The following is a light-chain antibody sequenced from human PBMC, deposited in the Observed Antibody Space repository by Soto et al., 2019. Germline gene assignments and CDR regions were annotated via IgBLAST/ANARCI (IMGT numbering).Light chain of an antibody. J-gene: IGKJ2*01. CDR2: TLS. CDR1: QSLLDSDDGNTY. Sequence: DIVLTQTPLTLPVTPGEPASISCTSSQSLLDSDDGNTYLDWYLQKPGQSPQLLIYTLSFRPSGVPDRFSGSGSATAFTLKISRVEAADVGVYYCMQRADFPYTFGQGTKFESK. CDR3: MQRADFPYT. V-gene: IGKV2-40*01.